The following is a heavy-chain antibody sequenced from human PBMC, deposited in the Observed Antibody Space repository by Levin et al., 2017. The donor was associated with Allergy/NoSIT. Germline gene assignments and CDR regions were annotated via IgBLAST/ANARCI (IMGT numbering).Heavy chain of an antibody. V-gene: IGHV1-18*01. CDR3: ARDYCSSTSCYSYYYYYGMDV. D-gene: IGHD2-2*01. CDR1: GYTFTSYG. J-gene: IGHJ6*02. CDR2: ISAYNGNT. Sequence: VASVKVSCKASGYTFTSYGISWVRQAPGQGLEWMGWISAYNGNTNYAQKLQGRVTMTTDTSTSTAYMELRSLRSDDTAVYYCARDYCSSTSCYSYYYYYGMDVWGQGTTVTVSS.